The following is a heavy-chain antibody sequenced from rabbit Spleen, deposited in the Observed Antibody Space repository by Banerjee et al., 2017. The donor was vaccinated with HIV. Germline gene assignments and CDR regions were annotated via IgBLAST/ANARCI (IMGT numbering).Heavy chain of an antibody. D-gene: IGHD1-1*01. CDR1: GFAFSNNA. Sequence: QSLEESGGDLVKPEGSLTLTCKASGFAFSNNAMCWVHQAPGKGLEWIGCIYTGSGRTYYASWAEGRFTISKTSSTTVTLQMTTLTAADTATHFCARWSSNIADLNFNLWGPGPWSPS. V-gene: IGHV1S40*01. CDR3: ARWSSNIADLNFNL. CDR2: IYTGSGRT. J-gene: IGHJ4*01.